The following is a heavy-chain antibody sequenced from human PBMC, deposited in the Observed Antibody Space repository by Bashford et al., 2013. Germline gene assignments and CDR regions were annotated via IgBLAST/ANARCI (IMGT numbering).Heavy chain of an antibody. J-gene: IGHJ6*02. V-gene: IGHV3-11*01. CDR2: ISSSGSTI. CDR3: ARSGYDFWSGNSEAMDV. D-gene: IGHD3-3*01. Sequence: RQAPGKGLEWVSYISSSGSTIYYADSVKGRFTISRDNPKNSLHLVMNSLRADDTAVYFCARSGYDFWSGNSEAMDVWGQGTTVTVSS.